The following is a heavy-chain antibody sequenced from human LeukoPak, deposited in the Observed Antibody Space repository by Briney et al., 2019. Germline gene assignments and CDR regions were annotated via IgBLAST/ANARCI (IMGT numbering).Heavy chain of an antibody. CDR2: INPSGGST. D-gene: IGHD5-18*01. J-gene: IGHJ6*02. V-gene: IGHV1-46*01. Sequence: GASVKVSCKASGYTFTSYGISWVRQAPGQGLEWMGIINPSGGSTSYAQKFQGRVTMTRDTSTSTVYMELSSLRSEDTAVYYCARDRGIERTATLWGYYYGMDVWGQGTTVTVSS. CDR3: ARDRGIERTATLWGYYYGMDV. CDR1: GYTFTSYG.